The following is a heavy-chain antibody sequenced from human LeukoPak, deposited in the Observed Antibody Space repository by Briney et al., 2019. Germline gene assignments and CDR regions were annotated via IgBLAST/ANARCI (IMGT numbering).Heavy chain of an antibody. D-gene: IGHD3-10*01. CDR2: ISYDGSNK. V-gene: IGHV3-30*18. CDR3: AKDFARFITGHYFDN. Sequence: GGSLRLSCAASGFTFSSYGMHWVRQAPGKGLEWVAVISYDGSNKYYADSVRGRFTISRDNSKNMLYMQMNSLRAEDTAVYYCAKDFARFITGHYFDNWGQGTLVTVSS. J-gene: IGHJ4*02. CDR1: GFTFSSYG.